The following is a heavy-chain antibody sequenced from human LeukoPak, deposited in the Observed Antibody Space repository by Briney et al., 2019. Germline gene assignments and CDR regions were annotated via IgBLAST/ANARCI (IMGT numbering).Heavy chain of an antibody. CDR1: GGSISSSSYY. Sequence: SETLSLTCTVSGGSISSSSYYWGWIRQPPGKGLEWIGEINHSGSTNYNPSLKSRVTISVDTSKNQFSLKLSSVTATDTAVYYCARGRSLTTVTWDYYYYYMDVWGKGTTVTVSS. CDR3: ARGRSLTTVTWDYYYYYMDV. D-gene: IGHD4-17*01. V-gene: IGHV4-39*07. J-gene: IGHJ6*03. CDR2: INHSGST.